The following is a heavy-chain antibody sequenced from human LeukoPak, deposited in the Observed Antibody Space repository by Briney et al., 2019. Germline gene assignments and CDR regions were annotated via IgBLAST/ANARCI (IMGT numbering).Heavy chain of an antibody. CDR1: GFTFRSHG. J-gene: IGHJ4*02. D-gene: IGHD1-26*01. CDR2: IWYDGSNK. Sequence: GTSLRLSCAASGFTFRSHGMHWVRQAPGKGLEWVAFIWYDGSNKYYTDSVKGRFTISRDNSKNTLYQQMNSLRAEDTAVYYCAGDRATSYFDYWGQGALVTISS. CDR3: AGDRATSYFDY. V-gene: IGHV3-33*01.